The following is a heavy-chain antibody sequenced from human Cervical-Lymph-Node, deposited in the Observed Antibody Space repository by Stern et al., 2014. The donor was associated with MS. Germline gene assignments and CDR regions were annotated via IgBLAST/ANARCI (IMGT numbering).Heavy chain of an antibody. CDR1: GGTFSTYV. Sequence: QVQLVQSGAEVKKPGSSVKVSCKASGGTFSTYVINWVRQAPGQGLEWMGGIALIFDTTNYAPTFQGRVTITADESTSTVYMELSSLRSEDAAVYYCARLDTSGYFYYDMDVWGQGTTVTVSS. V-gene: IGHV1-69*01. CDR2: IALIFDTT. D-gene: IGHD3-22*01. J-gene: IGHJ6*02. CDR3: ARLDTSGYFYYDMDV.